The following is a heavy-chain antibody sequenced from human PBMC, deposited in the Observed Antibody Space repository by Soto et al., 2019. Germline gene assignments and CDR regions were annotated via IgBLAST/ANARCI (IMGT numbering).Heavy chain of an antibody. D-gene: IGHD3-3*01. J-gene: IGHJ4*02. Sequence: QVQLHQWGAGLLKPSETLSLTCGVYNGSFMGYYWTWVRQPPGKGLEWIGEINHFGSPNYNPSLKSRAAISIDTSRQQFSLSLRSLTAADTAVYYCASLNGGRFLDKGDYWGQGILVTVSS. CDR1: NGSFMGYY. V-gene: IGHV4-34*01. CDR2: INHFGSP. CDR3: ASLNGGRFLDKGDY.